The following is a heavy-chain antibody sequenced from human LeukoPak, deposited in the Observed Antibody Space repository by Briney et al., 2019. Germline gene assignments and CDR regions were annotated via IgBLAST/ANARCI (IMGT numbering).Heavy chain of an antibody. J-gene: IGHJ4*02. V-gene: IGHV3-23*01. CDR3: ATLLITMVRGVITLYYFDY. CDR1: GFTFSSYA. CDR2: ISGSGGST. D-gene: IGHD3-10*01. Sequence: PGGSLRLSCAASGFTFSSYAMSWVRQAPGKGLEWVSAISGSGGSTYYADSVKGRFTISRDNSKNPLYLQMNSLRAEDTAVYYCATLLITMVRGVITLYYFDYWGQGTLVTVSS.